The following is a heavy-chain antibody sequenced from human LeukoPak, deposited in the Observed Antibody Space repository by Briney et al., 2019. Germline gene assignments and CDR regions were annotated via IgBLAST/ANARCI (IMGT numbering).Heavy chain of an antibody. J-gene: IGHJ4*02. Sequence: GGSLRLSCAASGFTFSSYAMSWVRQAPGKGLEWVSGISWNSGSIGYADSVKGRFTISRDNAKNSLYLQMNSLRAEDTALYYCAKDIGWSKDLIFDYWGQGTLVTVSS. CDR2: ISWNSGSI. CDR3: AKDIGWSKDLIFDY. CDR1: GFTFSSYA. D-gene: IGHD6-19*01. V-gene: IGHV3-9*01.